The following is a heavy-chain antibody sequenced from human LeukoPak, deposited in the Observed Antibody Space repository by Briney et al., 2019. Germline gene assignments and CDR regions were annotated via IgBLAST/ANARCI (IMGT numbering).Heavy chain of an antibody. D-gene: IGHD1-1*01. V-gene: IGHV1-8*03. J-gene: IGHJ3*02. Sequence: ASVKVSCKASGYTFTSYDINWVRQATGQGLEWMGWMNPNSGNTGYAQKFQGRVTITRNTSINTAYMELSSLRSEDTAVYYCARVNDDDDAFDIWGQGTMVTVSS. CDR1: GYTFTSYD. CDR2: MNPNSGNT. CDR3: ARVNDDDDAFDI.